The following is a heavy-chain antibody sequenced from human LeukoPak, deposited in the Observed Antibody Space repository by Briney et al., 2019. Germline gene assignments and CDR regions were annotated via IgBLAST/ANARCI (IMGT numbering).Heavy chain of an antibody. D-gene: IGHD6-13*01. CDR3: ARVPQAGPGMGIDY. CDR1: GCTFTSYW. CDR2: SKSDGSET. V-gene: IGHV3-74*01. J-gene: IGHJ4*02. Sequence: GALRLSCAASGCTFTSYWMHRVRQAPGKGLVWGSRSKSDGSETTYADFVKGRFTISRDNAKNTLYLQMNSLRAEATAVYYCARVPQAGPGMGIDYWGQGTLVTVSS.